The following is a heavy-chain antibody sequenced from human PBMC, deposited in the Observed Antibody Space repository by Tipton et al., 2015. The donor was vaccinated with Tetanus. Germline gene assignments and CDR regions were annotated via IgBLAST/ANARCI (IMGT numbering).Heavy chain of an antibody. CDR3: ARGRGLGPHEYFEH. J-gene: IGHJ5*02. CDR2: IGPFNGNV. D-gene: IGHD6-6*01. V-gene: IGHV1-18*01. Sequence: QLVQSGAEVKKPGASVKVSCKASGYTFTHYGVNWVRQAPGQGLEWMGWIGPFNGNVNYAEKFQGRVTMTTDRSTATVYMELRSLRSDDTAVYYCARGRGLGPHEYFEHWGPGTLVTVSP. CDR1: GYTFTHYG.